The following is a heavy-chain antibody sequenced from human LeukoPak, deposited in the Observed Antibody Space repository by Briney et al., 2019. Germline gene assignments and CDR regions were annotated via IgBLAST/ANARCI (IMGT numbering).Heavy chain of an antibody. CDR3: ARENWFDS. J-gene: IGHJ5*01. CDR2: INPNSGVT. V-gene: IGHV1-2*02. CDR1: GYTFIGYY. Sequence: ASVKVPCKASGYTFIGYYMHWVRQAPGQGLEWMGWINPNSGVTNYAQKFQDRVTMTRDTSISTAYMELSRLTSDDTAVYYCARENWFDSWGQGTLVSVSS.